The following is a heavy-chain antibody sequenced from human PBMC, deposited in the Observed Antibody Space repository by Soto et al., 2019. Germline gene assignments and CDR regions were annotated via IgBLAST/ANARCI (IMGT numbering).Heavy chain of an antibody. V-gene: IGHV3-23*01. CDR2: ISGSGGST. D-gene: IGHD2-2*01. CDR1: GFTFSSYA. Sequence: GGSLRLSCAASGFTFSSYAMSWVRQAPGKGLEWVSAISGSGGSTYYADSVKGRFTISRDNSKNTLYLQMNSLRAEDTAVYYCAKGSPRSDIVVVPAARSVPYYFDYWGQGTLVTVSS. J-gene: IGHJ4*02. CDR3: AKGSPRSDIVVVPAARSVPYYFDY.